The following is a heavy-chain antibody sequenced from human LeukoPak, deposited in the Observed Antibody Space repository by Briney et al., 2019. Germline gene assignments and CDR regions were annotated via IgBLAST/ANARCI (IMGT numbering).Heavy chain of an antibody. CDR1: GYTLTELS. D-gene: IGHD2-15*01. V-gene: IGHV1-24*01. CDR3: ATEKRDIVDPNPRFDP. J-gene: IGHJ5*02. Sequence: GASVKVSCKVSGYTLTELSMHWVRQAPGKGLEWMGGFDPEDGETIYAQKFQGRVTMTEDTSTDTAYMELSSLRSEDTAVYYCATEKRDIVDPNPRFDPWGQGTLVTVSS. CDR2: FDPEDGET.